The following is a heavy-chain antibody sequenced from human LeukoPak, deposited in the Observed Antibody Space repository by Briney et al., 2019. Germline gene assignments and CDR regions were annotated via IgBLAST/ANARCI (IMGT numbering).Heavy chain of an antibody. CDR3: ARDFGPHFGVDYPYAFDI. Sequence: KPGGSLRLSCVASGFTFSNYGMHWVRQAPGKGLEWVAFIRYDGFNKYYTDSVKGRFTISRDNSKNTLYLQINSLRGEDTAVYYCARDFGPHFGVDYPYAFDIWGQGTMVTVSS. CDR1: GFTFSNYG. J-gene: IGHJ3*02. CDR2: IRYDGFNK. V-gene: IGHV3-30*02. D-gene: IGHD3-3*01.